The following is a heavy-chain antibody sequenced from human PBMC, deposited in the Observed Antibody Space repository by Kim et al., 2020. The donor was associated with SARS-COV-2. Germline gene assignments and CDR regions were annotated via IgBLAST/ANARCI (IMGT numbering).Heavy chain of an antibody. Sequence: GGSLRLSCAASEFSFSSYAMSWVRQPTGKGLEWVSAVRGSGSNTYYADSVKGRFTISRDNSKNTLYLQMNSLRAEDTAIYYCAKDFSAHFYGVDVWGQGTTVTVSS. J-gene: IGHJ6*02. CDR1: EFSFSSYA. D-gene: IGHD3-3*02. CDR2: VRGSGSNT. V-gene: IGHV3-23*01. CDR3: AKDFSAHFYGVDV.